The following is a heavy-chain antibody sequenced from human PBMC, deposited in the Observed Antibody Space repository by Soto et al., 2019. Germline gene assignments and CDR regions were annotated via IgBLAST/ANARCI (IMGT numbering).Heavy chain of an antibody. CDR1: GGSISNYY. Sequence: PSETLSLTCTVSGGSISNYYWSWIRQPPGKGLEWIGYIYYSGSTSYNPSLKSRVTISVDTSKNQFSLKLNSVTAADTAVYYCARGPSGDKVHYWGQGILVTVSS. V-gene: IGHV4-59*01. CDR3: ARGPSGDKVHY. CDR2: IYYSGST. D-gene: IGHD7-27*01. J-gene: IGHJ4*02.